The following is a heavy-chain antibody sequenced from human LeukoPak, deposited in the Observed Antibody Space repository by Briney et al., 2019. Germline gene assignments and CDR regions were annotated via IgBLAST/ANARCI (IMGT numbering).Heavy chain of an antibody. CDR2: IWHDGSHK. J-gene: IGHJ4*02. CDR3: ARGIFGSGSYPDF. D-gene: IGHD3-10*01. V-gene: IGHV3-33*01. Sequence: GGSLRLSCAASGFSFDTYAMHWVRQAPGQGREWVALIWHDGSHKFYSNSVRGQFTISRDNPKNTVYLQMNNLRPDDTAVYYCARGIFGSGSYPDFWGQGTLVTVSS. CDR1: GFSFDTYA.